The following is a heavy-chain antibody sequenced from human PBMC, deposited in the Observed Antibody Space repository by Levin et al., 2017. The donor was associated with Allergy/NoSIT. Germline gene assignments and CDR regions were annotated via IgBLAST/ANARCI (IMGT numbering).Heavy chain of an antibody. CDR1: GGSISDDSYY. Sequence: SETLSPTCTVSGGSISDDSYYWAWVRQPPGNGLEWIGSIYYDGSAYYNPSLKTRLTISVDTSKNQFSLRLNSVTAADTAVYYCAGEPNSPYYYHYGLDVWGQGTTVTVSS. CDR3: AGEPNSPYYYHYGLDV. J-gene: IGHJ6*02. V-gene: IGHV4-39*07. CDR2: IYYDGSA. D-gene: IGHD2/OR15-2a*01.